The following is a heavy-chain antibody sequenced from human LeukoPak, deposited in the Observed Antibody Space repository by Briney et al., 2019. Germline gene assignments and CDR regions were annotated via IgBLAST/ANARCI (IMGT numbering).Heavy chain of an antibody. CDR1: GYTFTGYY. CDR3: AREGEDSSGYYYDFDY. Sequence: GASVKVSCKASGYTFTGYYMHWVRQAPGQGLEWMGWINPNSGGTNYAQKFQGRVTMTRDTSVSTAYMELSRLRSDDTAVYYCAREGEDSSGYYYDFDYWGQGTLVTVSS. D-gene: IGHD3-22*01. J-gene: IGHJ4*02. CDR2: INPNSGGT. V-gene: IGHV1-2*02.